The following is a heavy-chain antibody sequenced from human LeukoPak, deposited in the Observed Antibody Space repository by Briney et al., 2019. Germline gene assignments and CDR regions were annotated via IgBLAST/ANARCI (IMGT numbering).Heavy chain of an antibody. Sequence: SVKVSCKASGGTFSSYAISWVRQAPGQGLEWMGRIIPILGIANYAQKFQGRVTITADKSTSTAYMGLSSLRSEDTAVYYCASDPHYYDSSGYRPWGQGTLVTVSS. J-gene: IGHJ5*02. D-gene: IGHD3-22*01. CDR3: ASDPHYYDSSGYRP. CDR1: GGTFSSYA. CDR2: IIPILGIA. V-gene: IGHV1-69*04.